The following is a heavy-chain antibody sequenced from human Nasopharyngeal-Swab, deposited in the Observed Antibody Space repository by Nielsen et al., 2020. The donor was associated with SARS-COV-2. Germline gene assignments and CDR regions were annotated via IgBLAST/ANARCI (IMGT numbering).Heavy chain of an antibody. CDR3: AKAGSSSWYSLLLDYMDV. CDR2: LNKDGSET. J-gene: IGHJ6*03. D-gene: IGHD6-13*01. Sequence: GESLKISCAASGFSFSSYWMTWVRQAPGKGLEWVANLNKDGSETYYVDSVKGRFTISRDNSKNTLYLQMNRLRAEDTAVYYCAKAGSSSWYSLLLDYMDVWGKGTTVTVSS. CDR1: GFSFSSYW. V-gene: IGHV3-7*01.